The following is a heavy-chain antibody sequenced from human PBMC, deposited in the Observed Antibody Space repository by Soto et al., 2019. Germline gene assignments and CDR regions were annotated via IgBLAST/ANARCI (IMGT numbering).Heavy chain of an antibody. J-gene: IGHJ5*02. D-gene: IGHD4-17*01. CDR2: IYHSGST. CDR1: GGSISSGGYS. V-gene: IGHV4-30-2*01. Sequence: QLQLQESGSGLVKPSQTLSLTCAVSGGSISSGGYSWSWIRQPPGKGLEWIGYIYHSGSTYYNPSLKSRVTISVDRSKNQFSLKLSSVTAADTAVYYCASSHGDYVDWFDPWGQGTLVTVSS. CDR3: ASSHGDYVDWFDP.